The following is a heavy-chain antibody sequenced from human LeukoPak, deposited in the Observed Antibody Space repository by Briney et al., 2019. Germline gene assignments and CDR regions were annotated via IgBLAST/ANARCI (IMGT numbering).Heavy chain of an antibody. V-gene: IGHV1-24*01. D-gene: IGHD6-19*01. CDR1: GHTLTQLS. CDR3: ATAEPGSSGWYYPFDY. CDR2: FDLEDDET. Sequence: ASVKVSCKATGHTLTQLSMHWVRQAPGEGLEWRVGFDLEDDETIYAQKFQGRVTMPEDTSTDTAYMELSSLRSEDTAVYYCATAEPGSSGWYYPFDYWGQGTLVPVSS. J-gene: IGHJ4*02.